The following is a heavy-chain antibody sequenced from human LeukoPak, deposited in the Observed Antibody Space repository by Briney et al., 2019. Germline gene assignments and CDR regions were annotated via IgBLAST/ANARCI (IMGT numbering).Heavy chain of an antibody. CDR2: IYTTGST. CDR3: ARGRLARSPYFDY. D-gene: IGHD6-19*01. V-gene: IGHV4-4*07. Sequence: PSETLSLTCTVSGGSITSYYWSWIRQPAGKGLEWIGRIYTTGSTDYNPSLKSRVTISVETSKNQFPLNLSSVTAADTAVYYCARGRLARSPYFDYWGQGTLVTVSS. J-gene: IGHJ4*02. CDR1: GGSITSYY.